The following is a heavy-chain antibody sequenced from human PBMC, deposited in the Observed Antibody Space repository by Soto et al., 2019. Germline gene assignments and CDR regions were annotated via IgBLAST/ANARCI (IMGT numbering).Heavy chain of an antibody. CDR2: INSDGSST. V-gene: IGHV3-74*01. Sequence: GGSLRLSCAASGFTFSSYWMHWVRQAPGKGLVWVSRINSDGSSTSYADSVKGRFTISRDNARNTLYLQMNSLGAEDTAVYYCARDQYSSSWHYFDFWGQGTQVTVSS. CDR3: ARDQYSSSWHYFDF. CDR1: GFTFSSYW. D-gene: IGHD6-13*01. J-gene: IGHJ4*02.